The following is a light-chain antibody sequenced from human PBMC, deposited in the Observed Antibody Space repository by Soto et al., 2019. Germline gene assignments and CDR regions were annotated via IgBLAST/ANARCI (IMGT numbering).Light chain of an antibody. V-gene: IGKV1-5*01. CDR1: QSISSW. CDR3: QQYNSYSMYT. Sequence: DIQMTQSPSTLSASVGDRVTITCRASQSISSWLAWYQQKPGKAPKLLIYDASSLESGVPSRFSGSGSGIEFTLTTSSLQPDDFATYYCQQYNSYSMYTFGQGTKVDTK. J-gene: IGKJ2*01. CDR2: DAS.